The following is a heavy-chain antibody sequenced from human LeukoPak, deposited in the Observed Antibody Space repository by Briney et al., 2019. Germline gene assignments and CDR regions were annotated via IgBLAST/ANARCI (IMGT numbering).Heavy chain of an antibody. Sequence: ASVKVSCKASGYTFTGYYMHWVRQAPGQGLEWMGWINPNSGATNYAQKFQGRVTMTRDTSISTAYMEMSRLRSDDTAVYCCARAIVVVPVATLWGHGTLVTVSS. CDR3: ARAIVVVPVATL. D-gene: IGHD2-2*01. V-gene: IGHV1-2*02. CDR2: INPNSGAT. CDR1: GYTFTGYY. J-gene: IGHJ4*01.